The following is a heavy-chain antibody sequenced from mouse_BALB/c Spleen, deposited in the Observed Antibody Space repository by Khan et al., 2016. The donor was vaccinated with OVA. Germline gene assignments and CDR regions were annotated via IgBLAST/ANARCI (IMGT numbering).Heavy chain of an antibody. J-gene: IGHJ3*01. CDR3: ASHLAGSFAY. CDR2: ISSGADYT. CDR1: GFSFSSYS. V-gene: IGHV5-6*01. Sequence: EVELVESGGDLVKPGGSLKLSCAVSGFSFSSYSMSWVRQTPDKRLEWVVTISSGADYTYYPDSVKGRFTISRDNAKNTLYLQMSSLKSEDTAMYYCASHLAGSFAYWGQGTLVTVSA.